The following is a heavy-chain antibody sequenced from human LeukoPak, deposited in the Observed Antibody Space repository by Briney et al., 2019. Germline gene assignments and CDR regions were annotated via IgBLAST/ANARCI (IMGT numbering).Heavy chain of an antibody. D-gene: IGHD6-13*01. CDR1: GGSFSGYY. CDR2: IHHSGST. V-gene: IGHV4-34*01. Sequence: PSETLSLTCAVYGGSFSGYYWSWIRQPPGKGLEWIGGIHHSGSTNYNPSLKSRVIISVDTSKNQFSLKLSSVTAADTAVYYCARGTGSSWYGGPFDYWGQGTLVTVSS. CDR3: ARGTGSSWYGGPFDY. J-gene: IGHJ4*02.